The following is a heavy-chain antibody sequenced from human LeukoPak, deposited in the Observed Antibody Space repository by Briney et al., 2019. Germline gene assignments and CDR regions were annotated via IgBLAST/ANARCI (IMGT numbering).Heavy chain of an antibody. D-gene: IGHD4-17*01. Sequence: PGGSLRLSCAASGFTFSSYAMHWVRQAPGKGLEWVAVISYDGSNKYYADSVKGRFTISRDNSKNTLYLQMNSLRVEDTAVYYCARETDYGAFDIWGQGTMVTVSS. CDR3: ARETDYGAFDI. CDR1: GFTFSSYA. CDR2: ISYDGSNK. J-gene: IGHJ3*02. V-gene: IGHV3-30-3*01.